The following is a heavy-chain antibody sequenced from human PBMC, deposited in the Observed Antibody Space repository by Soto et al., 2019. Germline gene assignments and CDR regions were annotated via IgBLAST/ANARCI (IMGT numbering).Heavy chain of an antibody. CDR3: GGSRGYRRFIDY. CDR1: VPSFTSYY. D-gene: IGHD5-12*01. Sequence: QVQLYQWGAGLLKASETLSLTCTVSVPSFTSYYWTWFRQAPGKGLEWLGEGNHRGDNTYNPSLGSRVSISVDTSKNEFALMLTTVIGGDTGVYFCGGSRGYRRFIDYWGQGTLVSVTS. J-gene: IGHJ4*02. V-gene: IGHV4-34*01. CDR2: GNHRGDN.